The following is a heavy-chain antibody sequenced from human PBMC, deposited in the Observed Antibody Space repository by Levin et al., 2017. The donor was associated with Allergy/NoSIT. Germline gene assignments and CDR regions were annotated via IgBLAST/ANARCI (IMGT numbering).Heavy chain of an antibody. V-gene: IGHV4-34*01. CDR1: GGSFSGYY. D-gene: IGHD3-10*01. J-gene: IGHJ5*02. CDR3: ARNPYYYGSGSYYP. CDR2: INHSGST. Sequence: SQTLSLTCAVYGGSFSGYYWSWLRQPPGKGLEWIGEINHSGSTNYNPSLKSRVTISVDTSKNQFSLKLSSVTAADTAVYYCARNPYYYGSGSYYPWGQGTLVTVSS.